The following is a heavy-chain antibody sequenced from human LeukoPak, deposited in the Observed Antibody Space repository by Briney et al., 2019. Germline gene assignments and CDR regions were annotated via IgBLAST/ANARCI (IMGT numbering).Heavy chain of an antibody. CDR1: GGSISSGNFY. CDR3: ARGGSYWTFDY. J-gene: IGHJ4*02. V-gene: IGHV4-61*02. D-gene: IGHD1-26*01. Sequence: SSETLSLTCTVSGGSISSGNFYWSWIRQPAGKGLEWIGRIFASGSTDYNPSLKSRVTISVDTSRYQFSLKLTSVTAADTAVYYCARGGSYWTFDYWGQGALVTVSS. CDR2: IFASGST.